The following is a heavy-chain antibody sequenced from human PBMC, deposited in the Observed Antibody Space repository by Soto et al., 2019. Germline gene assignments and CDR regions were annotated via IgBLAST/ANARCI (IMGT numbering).Heavy chain of an antibody. CDR2: ISSSGATA. Sequence: SLILSCAASGFTFSRFVLHWVRQAPGKGVEWISFISSSGATAYYASSVEGRFTISRDNANNSVYLQMNSLRAEDTAVYYCASVGDRRAVSPNFDYWGQGTLVTVSS. V-gene: IGHV3-48*03. J-gene: IGHJ4*02. CDR3: ASVGDRRAVSPNFDY. CDR1: GFTFSRFV. D-gene: IGHD6-19*01.